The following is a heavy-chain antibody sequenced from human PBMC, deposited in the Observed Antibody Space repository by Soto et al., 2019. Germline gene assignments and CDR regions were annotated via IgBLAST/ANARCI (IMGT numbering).Heavy chain of an antibody. Sequence: GGSLRLSCAASGFTFSSYAMSWVRQAPGKGLEWVSAISGSGGSTYYADSVKGRFTISRDNSKNTLYLQMNSLRAEDTAVYYCAKDLKFTYYDFWSGPDYWGQGTLVTISS. V-gene: IGHV3-23*01. J-gene: IGHJ4*02. CDR1: GFTFSSYA. CDR3: AKDLKFTYYDFWSGPDY. CDR2: ISGSGGST. D-gene: IGHD3-3*01.